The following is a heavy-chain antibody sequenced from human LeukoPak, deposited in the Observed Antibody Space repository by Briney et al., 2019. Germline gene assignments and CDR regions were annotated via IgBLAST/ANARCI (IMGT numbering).Heavy chain of an antibody. J-gene: IGHJ6*04. Sequence: WGSLRLTCAAYGLTFSGYSLNWVRQAPGKGLEWVSSISSSSSSIYYADPVKRRITISRDNTKHSLYLLMTRLSAEDAADYYCAELGITMIGGVWGKGTTVTISS. D-gene: IGHD3-10*02. CDR1: GLTFSGYS. CDR2: ISSSSSSI. V-gene: IGHV3-21*01. CDR3: AELGITMIGGV.